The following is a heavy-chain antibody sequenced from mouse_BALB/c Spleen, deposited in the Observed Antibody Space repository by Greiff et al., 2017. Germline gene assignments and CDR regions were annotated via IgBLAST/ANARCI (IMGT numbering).Heavy chain of an antibody. D-gene: IGHD1-1*01. CDR2: INPRTGGT. Sequence: VQLQQSGPELVKTGASVKISCKAPGYSFTDYYMHWVKQSPEKSFEWIGEINPRTGGTSYNQKFKDKATLTVDKSSSTAYMQLSSPTSEDSAVYYCARARDYGSSPAWFAYWGQGTLVTVSA. V-gene: IGHV1-42*01. CDR3: ARARDYGSSPAWFAY. J-gene: IGHJ3*01. CDR1: GYSFTDYY.